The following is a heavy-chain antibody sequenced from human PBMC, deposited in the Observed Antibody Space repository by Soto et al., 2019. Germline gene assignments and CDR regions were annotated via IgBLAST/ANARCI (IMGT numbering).Heavy chain of an antibody. CDR3: ASGLNYDSIGGYYGMDV. J-gene: IGHJ6*02. Sequence: ASVKVSCKASGYTFTGYYMHWVRQAPGQGLEWMGWINPNSGGTNYAQKFQGWVTMTRDTSISTAYMELSRLRSDDTAVYYCASGLNYDSIGGYYGMDVWGQGTTVTVSS. V-gene: IGHV1-2*04. D-gene: IGHD3-3*01. CDR2: INPNSGGT. CDR1: GYTFTGYY.